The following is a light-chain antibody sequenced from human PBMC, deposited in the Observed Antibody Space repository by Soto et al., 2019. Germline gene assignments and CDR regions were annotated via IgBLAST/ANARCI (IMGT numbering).Light chain of an antibody. CDR1: SSDVGGYNL. J-gene: IGLJ1*01. V-gene: IGLV2-14*01. CDR3: SSYKSSSTLPYV. CDR2: DVN. Sequence: QSALTQPASVSGSPGQSITSSCTGTSSDVGGYNLVSWYQQYPDKAPKLMIFDVNTRPSGVSTRFSGSKSGNTASLTISGLQAEDEADYYCSSYKSSSTLPYVFGTGTKLTVL.